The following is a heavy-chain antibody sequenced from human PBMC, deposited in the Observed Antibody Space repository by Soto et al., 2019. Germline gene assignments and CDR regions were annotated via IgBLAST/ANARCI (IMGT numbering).Heavy chain of an antibody. D-gene: IGHD2-2*02. V-gene: IGHV3-30-3*01. CDR3: AHFLPTSDTADY. CDR2: ISYDGNNK. Sequence: LRLSCSASGFIFSNFALHWVRQAPGKGLEWVAVISYDGNNKYYAASVRGRFSISRDNSMDTLFLQMSSLRTEDTAVYYCAHFLPTSDTADYWGRGALVTVSS. J-gene: IGHJ4*02. CDR1: GFIFSNFA.